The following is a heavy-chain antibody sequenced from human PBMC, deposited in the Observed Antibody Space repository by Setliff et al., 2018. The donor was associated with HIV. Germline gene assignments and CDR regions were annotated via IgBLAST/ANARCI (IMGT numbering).Heavy chain of an antibody. D-gene: IGHD4-17*01. CDR1: GYTLTELS. Sequence: SVKVSCKVSGYTLTELSIHWVRQAPGKGLEWMGGFVPEHSETIYAQKFQGRVTMTEDTSTDTAFMELSGLTSEDTAVYYCATRGDLLGRRASTVTVYYYLDVWGNGTTVTVSS. J-gene: IGHJ6*03. CDR2: FVPEHSET. CDR3: ATRGDLLGRRASTVTVYYYLDV. V-gene: IGHV1-24*01.